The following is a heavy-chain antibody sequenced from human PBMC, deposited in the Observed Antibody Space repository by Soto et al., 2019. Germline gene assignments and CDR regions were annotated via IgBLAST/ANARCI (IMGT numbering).Heavy chain of an antibody. CDR3: AIWSNSTRLNHRGMHV. J-gene: IGHJ6*02. V-gene: IGHV1-69*08. Sequence: SVKVSCKVSGGAFTNYSLNWVRHAPGQGLEWLGGIIPLHNTSNYSLKLLGRGSVTADISSNTVYMHLSGLTSDDTATYYCAIWSNSTRLNHRGMHVRGQGTTVTVAS. CDR2: IIPLHNTS. CDR1: GGAFTNYS. D-gene: IGHD6-13*01.